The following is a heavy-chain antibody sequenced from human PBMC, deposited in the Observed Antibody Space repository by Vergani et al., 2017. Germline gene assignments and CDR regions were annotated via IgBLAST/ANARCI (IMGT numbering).Heavy chain of an antibody. V-gene: IGHV4-59*08. D-gene: IGHD3-22*01. CDR2: IYYSGST. Sequence: QVQLQESGPGLVKPSETLSLTCTVSGGSISSYYWSWIRQPPGKGLEWFGYIYYSGSTNYNPSLKSRVTISVDTSKNQFSLKLSSVTAADTAVYYCARLIGAFDIWGQGTMVTVSS. CDR1: GGSISSYY. J-gene: IGHJ3*02. CDR3: ARLIGAFDI.